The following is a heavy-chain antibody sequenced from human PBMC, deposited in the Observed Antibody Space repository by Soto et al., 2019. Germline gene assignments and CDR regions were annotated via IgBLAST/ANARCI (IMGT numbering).Heavy chain of an antibody. Sequence: QVQLVESGGGLVKPGGSLRLSCAASGFTFSDNYMSWIRQAPGKGLEWVSYISGGGCTTHYADSVKGRFTISRDNAKNSLYLQMNNLRVEDTAVYYCARGAKPYSSGRDVLDIWGQGTMVTVSS. CDR1: GFTFSDNY. D-gene: IGHD6-19*01. J-gene: IGHJ3*02. V-gene: IGHV3-11*01. CDR3: ARGAKPYSSGRDVLDI. CDR2: ISGGGCTT.